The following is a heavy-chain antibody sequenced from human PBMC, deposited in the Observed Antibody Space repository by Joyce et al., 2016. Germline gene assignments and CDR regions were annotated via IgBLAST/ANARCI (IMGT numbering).Heavy chain of an antibody. V-gene: IGHV3-48*03. CDR2: ISRSGVLI. D-gene: IGHD4/OR15-4a*01. CDR3: ASPRCAV. J-gene: IGHJ4*02. CDR1: GFIFSSKE. Sequence: QLVESGGGLVQPGGSLILSCAASGFIFSSKEMKGVRQAPGKGREGIAYISRSGVLIHYAGSVGGRFTTSRDNAGSSLYLQMESLRAEDTAMYYCASPRCAVWGQGGLVTVSS.